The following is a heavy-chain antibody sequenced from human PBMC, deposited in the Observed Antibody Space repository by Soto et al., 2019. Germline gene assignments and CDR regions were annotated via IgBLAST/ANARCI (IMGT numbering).Heavy chain of an antibody. D-gene: IGHD2-15*01. J-gene: IGHJ4*02. CDR2: IYYTGST. Sequence: SETLSLTCTVSGGSITSSGYYWDWIRQPPGKGLEWIGTIYYTGSTYYDPSLKSRVTISVDTSKNLFSLRLTSVTAADTAVYSCARRGGAAPFDYWGQGTLVTVSS. V-gene: IGHV4-39*01. CDR3: ARRGGAAPFDY. CDR1: GGSITSSGYY.